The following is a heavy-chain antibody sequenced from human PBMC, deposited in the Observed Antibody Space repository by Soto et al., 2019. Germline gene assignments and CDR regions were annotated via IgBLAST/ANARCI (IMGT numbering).Heavy chain of an antibody. CDR1: GYTFTSYG. D-gene: IGHD2-15*01. J-gene: IGHJ6*02. Sequence: ASXKLSCKASGYTFTSYGISWVRQAPGQGLEWMGWISAYNGNTNYAQKLQGRVTMTTDTSTRTAYMELRSLRSDDTAVYYCARTWVGYCSGGSCYQYYGMDVWGQGTTVTVSS. CDR2: ISAYNGNT. CDR3: ARTWVGYCSGGSCYQYYGMDV. V-gene: IGHV1-18*01.